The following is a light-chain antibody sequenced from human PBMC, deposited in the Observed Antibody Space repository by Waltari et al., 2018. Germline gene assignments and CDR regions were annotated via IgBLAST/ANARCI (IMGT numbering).Light chain of an antibody. Sequence: QSALTQPASVSGSPGQSITISCTGTSSDVGGYNYVSWYQQHPGKAPKLMIFEVSNRPSGVSNRVSGSKSGNTASLTISRLQAEDEADYYCSSYTSSSTYVFGTGTKITVL. CDR1: SSDVGGYNY. CDR3: SSYTSSSTYV. V-gene: IGLV2-14*01. J-gene: IGLJ1*01. CDR2: EVS.